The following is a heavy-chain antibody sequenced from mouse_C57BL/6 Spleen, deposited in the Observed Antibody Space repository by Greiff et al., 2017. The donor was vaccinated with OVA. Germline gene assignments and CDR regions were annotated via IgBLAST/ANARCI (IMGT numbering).Heavy chain of an antibody. J-gene: IGHJ4*01. CDR3: ARHYYGSSYAMDY. CDR2: ISYSGST. D-gene: IGHD1-1*01. Sequence: DVKLVESGPGLAKPSQTLSLTCSVTGYSITSDYWNWIRKFPGNKLEYMGYISYSGSTYYNPSLKSRISITRDTSKNQYYLQLNSVTTEDTATYYCARHYYGSSYAMDYWGQGTSVTVSS. V-gene: IGHV3-8*01. CDR1: GYSITSDY.